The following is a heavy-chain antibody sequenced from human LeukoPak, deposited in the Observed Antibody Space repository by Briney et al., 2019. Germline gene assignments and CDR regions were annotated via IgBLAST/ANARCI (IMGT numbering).Heavy chain of an antibody. V-gene: IGHV3-74*01. CDR2: INTDGSST. CDR1: GFTFSSYW. Sequence: PGGSLRLSCAASGFTFSSYWMHWVRQAPGKGLVWVSHINTDGSSTSYADSVKGRFTISRDNAKNTLYLQMNSLRVEDTAVYYCATFPTITVIVGGVFDYWGQGTLVTVS. D-gene: IGHD3-22*01. CDR3: ATFPTITVIVGGVFDY. J-gene: IGHJ4*02.